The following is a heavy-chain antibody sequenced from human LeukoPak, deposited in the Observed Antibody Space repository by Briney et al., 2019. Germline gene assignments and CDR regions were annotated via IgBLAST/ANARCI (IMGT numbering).Heavy chain of an antibody. J-gene: IGHJ3*01. V-gene: IGHV1-18*01. CDR3: ARVQSGSNAFDL. D-gene: IGHD6-25*01. CDR2: ISPNTGDT. CDR1: HYSFISYG. Sequence: ASVKVSCKAYHYSFISYGLLWVRQAPGQGPEWMGWISPNTGDTNYAQNLQGRVTMTTDTSTSTLYMELRSLTSDDTAVYYCARVQSGSNAFDLRGQGTMVTVSS.